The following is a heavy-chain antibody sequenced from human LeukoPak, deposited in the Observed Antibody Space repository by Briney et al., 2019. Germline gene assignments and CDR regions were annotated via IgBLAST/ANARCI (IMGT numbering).Heavy chain of an antibody. CDR2: IIPIFGTA. V-gene: IGHV1-69*05. Sequence: SVKVSCKASGGTFSSYAISWVRQAPGQGLEWMGGIIPIFGTANYAQKFQGRVTITTDESTSTAYMELSSLRSEDTAVYYCASRGLYSYGLNWFDPWGQGTLVTVSS. J-gene: IGHJ5*02. CDR1: GGTFSSYA. CDR3: ASRGLYSYGLNWFDP. D-gene: IGHD5-18*01.